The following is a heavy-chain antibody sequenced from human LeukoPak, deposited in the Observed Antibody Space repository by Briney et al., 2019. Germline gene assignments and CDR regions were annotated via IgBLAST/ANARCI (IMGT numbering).Heavy chain of an antibody. Sequence: GASVKVSCKASGGTFSSYAISWVRQAPGQGLEWMGGIIPIFGTANYAQKFQGRVTITADESTSTAYMELSSLRSEDTAVYYCARGVVRGVQVYYYYYMDVWGKGTTVTISS. V-gene: IGHV1-69*13. J-gene: IGHJ6*03. CDR3: ARGVVRGVQVYYYYYMDV. D-gene: IGHD3-10*01. CDR2: IIPIFGTA. CDR1: GGTFSSYA.